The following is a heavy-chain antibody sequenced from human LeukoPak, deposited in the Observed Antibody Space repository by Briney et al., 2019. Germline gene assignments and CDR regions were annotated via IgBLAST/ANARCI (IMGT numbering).Heavy chain of an antibody. J-gene: IGHJ4*02. CDR2: ISYDGSNK. Sequence: GRSLRLSCAASGFTFSSYAMHWVRQAPGKGLEWVAVISYDGSNKYYADSVKGRFTISRDNSKNPLYLQMNSLRAEDTAVYYCAMPHDTEYYFDYWGQGTLVTISS. CDR1: GFTFSSYA. CDR3: AMPHDTEYYFDY. V-gene: IGHV3-30*04.